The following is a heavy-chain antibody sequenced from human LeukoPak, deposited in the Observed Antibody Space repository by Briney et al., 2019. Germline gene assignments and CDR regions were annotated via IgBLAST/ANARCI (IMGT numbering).Heavy chain of an antibody. J-gene: IGHJ4*02. CDR1: GYTFTGYY. D-gene: IGHD3-10*01. CDR2: INPNSGGT. CDR3: ARVPRRSSGSHYFDY. V-gene: IGHV1-2*02. Sequence: ASMKVSCKASGYTFTGYYMHWVRQAPGQGLEWMGWINPNSGGTNYAQKFQGRVTMTRDTSISTAYMELSRLRSDDTAVYYCARVPRRSSGSHYFDYWGQGTLVTVSS.